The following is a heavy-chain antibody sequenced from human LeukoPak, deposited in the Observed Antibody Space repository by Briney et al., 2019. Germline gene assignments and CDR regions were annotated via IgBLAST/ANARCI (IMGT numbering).Heavy chain of an antibody. CDR3: ARGGFGSPYDY. CDR2: ISWNSGSI. Sequence: GGSLRLSCAASGFTFSSYWMSWVRQAPGKGLEWVSGISWNSGSIGYADSVKGRFTISRDNAKNSLYLQMNSLRAEDTALYYCARGGFGSPYDYWGQGTLVTVSS. V-gene: IGHV3-9*01. CDR1: GFTFSSYW. J-gene: IGHJ4*02. D-gene: IGHD3-10*01.